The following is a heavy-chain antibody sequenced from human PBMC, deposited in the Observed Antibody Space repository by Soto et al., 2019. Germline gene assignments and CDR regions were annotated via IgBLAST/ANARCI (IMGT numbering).Heavy chain of an antibody. CDR2: ISGSGGST. CDR1: GCTFSSYA. J-gene: IGHJ4*02. CDR3: AKALVAGTRFPHPMIPIDY. Sequence: SGGSLRLSCAVSGCTFSSYAMSWVRQAPGKGLEWVSAISGSGGSTYYADPVKGRFTISRDNSKNTLYLQMNSLRAEDTAVYYCAKALVAGTRFPHPMIPIDYWGQGTLVTVSS. D-gene: IGHD6-19*01. V-gene: IGHV3-23*01.